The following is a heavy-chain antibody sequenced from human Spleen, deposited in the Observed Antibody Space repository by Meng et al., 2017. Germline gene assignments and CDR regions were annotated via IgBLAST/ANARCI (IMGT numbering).Heavy chain of an antibody. V-gene: IGHV1-69*06. Sequence: SVKVSCKASGCTFISYALSWVRQAPGQGLEWMGWIIPFFGRTNYTQKFQGRLTITADKSTSTAFMELSSLRSEDTAVYFCARLRYYDSSGYYYYYYGMDVWGQGTTVTVSS. CDR2: IIPFFGRT. CDR3: ARLRYYDSSGYYYYYYGMDV. J-gene: IGHJ6*02. D-gene: IGHD3-22*01. CDR1: GCTFISYA.